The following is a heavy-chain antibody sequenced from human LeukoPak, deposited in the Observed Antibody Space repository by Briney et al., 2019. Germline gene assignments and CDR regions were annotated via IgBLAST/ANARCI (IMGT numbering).Heavy chain of an antibody. D-gene: IGHD3-22*01. V-gene: IGHV4-31*03. Sequence: QPSETLSLTCTVSGGSMSSGGYYWSWIRQHPGEGLEWIGYISYSGSTYYKSSLRSRVIMSVDTSKNQFSLKLSSVTAADTAVYYCARGGRLLESYRWFDPWGQGTLVTVSS. CDR1: GGSMSSGGYY. CDR2: ISYSGST. J-gene: IGHJ5*02. CDR3: ARGGRLLESYRWFDP.